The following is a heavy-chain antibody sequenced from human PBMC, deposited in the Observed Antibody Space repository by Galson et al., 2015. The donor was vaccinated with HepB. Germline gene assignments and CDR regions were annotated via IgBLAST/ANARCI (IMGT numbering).Heavy chain of an antibody. J-gene: IGHJ4*02. CDR3: ARDGNEWFGELFHKPLDY. Sequence: SLRLSCAASGFTFSRYWMSWVRQAPGKGLEWVANIKQDGSERDYVDSVKGRFTISRDNAKNSLHLQMNSLRAEDTAVYYCARDGNEWFGELFHKPLDYWGQGTLVTVSS. CDR1: GFTFSRYW. CDR2: IKQDGSER. V-gene: IGHV3-7*03. D-gene: IGHD3-10*01.